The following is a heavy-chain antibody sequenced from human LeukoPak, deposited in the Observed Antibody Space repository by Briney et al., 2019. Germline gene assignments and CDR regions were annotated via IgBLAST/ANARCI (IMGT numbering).Heavy chain of an antibody. J-gene: IGHJ4*02. CDR3: AAAYYYDSSGYYGVY. CDR2: IYHSGST. D-gene: IGHD3-22*01. CDR1: GYSISSGYY. Sequence: SETLSLTCTVSGYSISSGYYWGWNRQPPGKGLEWIGSIYHSGSTYYNPSLKSRVTISVNTSKNQFSLKLSSVTAADTAVYYCAAAYYYDSSGYYGVYWGQGTLVTVSS. V-gene: IGHV4-38-2*02.